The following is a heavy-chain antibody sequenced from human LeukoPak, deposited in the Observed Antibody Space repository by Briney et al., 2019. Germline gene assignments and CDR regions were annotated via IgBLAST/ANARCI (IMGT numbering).Heavy chain of an antibody. CDR3: AADRYNWNYVANY. J-gene: IGHJ4*02. D-gene: IGHD1-7*01. CDR1: GFTFTSSA. Sequence: SVKDSCKASGFTFTSSAVQWVRQARGQRLEWIGWIVVGSGNTNYAQKFQERVTITRDMSTSTAYMELSSLRSEDTAVYYCAADRYNWNYVANYWGQGTLVTVSS. V-gene: IGHV1-58*01. CDR2: IVVGSGNT.